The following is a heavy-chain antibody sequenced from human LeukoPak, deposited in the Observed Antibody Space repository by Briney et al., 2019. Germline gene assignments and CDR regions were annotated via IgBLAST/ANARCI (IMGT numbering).Heavy chain of an antibody. CDR2: IIPIFGTT. CDR1: GGTFSSHA. V-gene: IGHV1-69*05. J-gene: IGHJ4*02. CDR3: ARGDSGYDYGFDN. D-gene: IGHD5-12*01. Sequence: SVKVSCKASGGTFSSHAISWVQQAPGQGLEWVGGIIPIFGTTNYAQKFQGRVTITTDESTSTGYMELRSLRSDDTAVYYCARGDSGYDYGFDNWGQGTLVTVSS.